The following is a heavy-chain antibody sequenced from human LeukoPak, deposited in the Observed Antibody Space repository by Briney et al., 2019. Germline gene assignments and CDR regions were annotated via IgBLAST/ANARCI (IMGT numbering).Heavy chain of an antibody. CDR2: ISSSGSTI. CDR3: ARDGDSYYYDSSGYGY. V-gene: IGHV3-48*03. D-gene: IGHD3-22*01. Sequence: GGSLRLSCAASGFTFSSYEMNWVRQAPGKGLEWVSYISSSGSTIYYADSVKGRFTISRDNAKNSLYLQMNSLRAEDTAVYYCARDGDSYYYDSSGYGYWRQGTLVTVSS. CDR1: GFTFSSYE. J-gene: IGHJ4*02.